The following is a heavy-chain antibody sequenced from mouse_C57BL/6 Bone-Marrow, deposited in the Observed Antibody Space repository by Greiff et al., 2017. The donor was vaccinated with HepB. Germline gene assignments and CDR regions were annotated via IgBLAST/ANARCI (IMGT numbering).Heavy chain of an antibody. CDR1: GYTFTDHT. CDR2: IYPRDGST. V-gene: IGHV1-78*01. CDR3: ARCPPSYDPYAMDY. Sequence: VQVVESDAELVKPGASVKISCKVSGYTFTDHTIHWMKQRPEQGLEWIGYIYPRDGSTKYNEKFKGKATLTADKSSSTAYMQLNSLTSEDSAVYFCARCPPSYDPYAMDYWGQGTSVTVSS. D-gene: IGHD2-3*01. J-gene: IGHJ4*01.